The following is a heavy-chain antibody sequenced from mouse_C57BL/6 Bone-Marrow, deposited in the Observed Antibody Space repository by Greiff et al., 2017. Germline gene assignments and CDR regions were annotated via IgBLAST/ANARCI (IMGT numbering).Heavy chain of an antibody. CDR2: IDPSDSEP. V-gene: IGHV1-52*01. CDR1: GYTFTSYW. J-gene: IGHJ1*03. CDR3: SSDSNWYFDV. D-gene: IGHD2-5*01. Sequence: QVHVKQPGAELVRPGSSVKLSCKASGYTFTSYWMHWVKQRPIQGLEWIGNIDPSDSEPHNNQKFKDKATLTVEKSSSTAYMQLSSLTSEDSAVYYCSSDSNWYFDVWGTGTTTTVTA.